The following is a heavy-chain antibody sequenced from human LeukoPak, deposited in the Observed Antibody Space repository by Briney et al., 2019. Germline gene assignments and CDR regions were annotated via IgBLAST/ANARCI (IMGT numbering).Heavy chain of an antibody. CDR1: GYTFTGSY. D-gene: IGHD6-19*01. CDR3: ARDFGSSSAWYGFDY. V-gene: IGHV1-2*02. Sequence: ASVKVSCKASGYTFTGSYIHWVRQAPGQGLEWMGWINPDSGVTKYAQNFQGRVTMTRDTSISTASMEMRSLKSDDTAVYYCARDFGSSSAWYGFDYWGQGTLVTVSS. CDR2: INPDSGVT. J-gene: IGHJ4*02.